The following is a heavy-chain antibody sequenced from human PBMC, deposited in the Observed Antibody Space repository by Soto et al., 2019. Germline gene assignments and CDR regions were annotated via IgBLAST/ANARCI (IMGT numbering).Heavy chain of an antibody. CDR3: AKSDWFDP. Sequence: GGSLRLSCAASGFTFSGYWMHWVRQAPGKGLVWVSRIKSDGSTTSYADSVKGRFTISRDNAKNTLYLQMNSLRAEDTAVYYCAKSDWFDPWGQGTLVTVSS. CDR2: IKSDGSTT. CDR1: GFTFSGYW. V-gene: IGHV3-74*01. J-gene: IGHJ5*02.